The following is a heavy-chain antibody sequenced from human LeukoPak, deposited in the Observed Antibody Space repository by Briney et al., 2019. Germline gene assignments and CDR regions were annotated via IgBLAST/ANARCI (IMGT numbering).Heavy chain of an antibody. CDR3: ARVRSTTSYFYFDY. CDR1: GFTFSTYG. Sequence: GRSLRLSCAASGFTFSTYGMHWVRQAPGKGLEWLAIIWFDGSNKYYADSVKDRFTISRDNSKNTLYLQMNSLSAEDTAVYYCARVRSTTSYFYFDYWGQGTLVTVSS. D-gene: IGHD2-2*01. V-gene: IGHV3-33*01. J-gene: IGHJ4*02. CDR2: IWFDGSNK.